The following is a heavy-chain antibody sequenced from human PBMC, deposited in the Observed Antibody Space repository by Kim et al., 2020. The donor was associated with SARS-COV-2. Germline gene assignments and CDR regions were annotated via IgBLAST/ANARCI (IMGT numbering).Heavy chain of an antibody. CDR1: GFSLSDYY. Sequence: GGSLRLSCAASGFSLSDYYMSWIRQAPGKGLEWVSYISSSSSYTNYADSVKCRFTISRDNATNSLYLQMNSLRAEDTAVYYCASDRTRPGIVGAGSSYWGQGTLVTVSS. V-gene: IGHV3-11*05. CDR3: ASDRTRPGIVGAGSSY. D-gene: IGHD6-19*01. J-gene: IGHJ4*02. CDR2: ISSSSSYT.